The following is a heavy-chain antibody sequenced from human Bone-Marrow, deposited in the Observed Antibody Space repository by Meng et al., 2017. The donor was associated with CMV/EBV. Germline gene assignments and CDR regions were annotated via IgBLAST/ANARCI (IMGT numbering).Heavy chain of an antibody. J-gene: IGHJ5*02. CDR2: ISYDGSNK. D-gene: IGHD3-16*01. CDR1: GFTFSSYA. V-gene: IGHV3-30-3*01. CDR3: ARVWTRYLIRS. Sequence: GESLKISCAASGFTFSSYAMHWVRQAPGKGLEWVAVISYDGSNKYYADSVKGRFTISRDNSKNTLYLQMNSLRAEDTAVYYCARVWTRYLIRSWGQGTLVTVSS.